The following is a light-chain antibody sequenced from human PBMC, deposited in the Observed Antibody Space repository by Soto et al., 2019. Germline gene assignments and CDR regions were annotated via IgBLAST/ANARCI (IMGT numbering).Light chain of an antibody. CDR2: GAS. J-gene: IGKJ1*01. Sequence: EIVLTQSPGTLSVSLGERATLSCRASQSVSNNLAWYQQKPGQAPRLLIYGASTRATGIPARFSGSGSGTEFSLSISSLQSEDFAVYYCQQYNNWPWTFGQGTKVDIK. CDR3: QQYNNWPWT. CDR1: QSVSNN. V-gene: IGKV3-15*01.